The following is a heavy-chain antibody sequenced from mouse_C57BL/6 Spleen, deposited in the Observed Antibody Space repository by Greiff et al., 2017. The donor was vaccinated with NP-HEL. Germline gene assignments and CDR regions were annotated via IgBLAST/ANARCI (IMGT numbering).Heavy chain of an antibody. CDR1: GYTFTTYP. CDR2: FHPYNDDT. J-gene: IGHJ4*01. D-gene: IGHD2-1*01. CDR3: ASGGNFDAMDY. V-gene: IGHV1-47*01. Sequence: VQLQQSGAELVKPGASVKMSCKASGYTFTTYPIEWMKQNHGKSLEWIGNFHPYNDDTKYNAKFKGKATLTVEKSSSTVYLELRRLSSDGSAVYYCASGGNFDAMDYWGQGTSVTVSS.